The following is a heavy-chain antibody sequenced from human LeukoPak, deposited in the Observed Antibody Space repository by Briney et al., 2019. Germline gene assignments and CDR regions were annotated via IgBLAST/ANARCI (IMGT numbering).Heavy chain of an antibody. CDR3: AKDKTPYNWNDAPFDY. J-gene: IGHJ4*02. CDR1: GFTFSSYG. CDR2: IRYDGSKK. D-gene: IGHD1-1*01. V-gene: IGHV3-30*02. Sequence: GRSLRLSCAASGFTFSSYGMHWVRQAPGKGLEWVAFIRYDGSKKYYADSVKGRFTISRDNSKNTLYLQMNSLIAEDTAVYYCAKDKTPYNWNDAPFDYWGQGTLVTVSS.